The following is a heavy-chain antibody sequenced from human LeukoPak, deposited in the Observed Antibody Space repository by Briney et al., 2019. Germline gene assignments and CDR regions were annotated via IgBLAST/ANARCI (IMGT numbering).Heavy chain of an antibody. D-gene: IGHD3-10*01. CDR2: INPNTGGT. V-gene: IGHV1-2*02. CDR1: GYIFTGYY. J-gene: IGHJ3*01. Sequence: GASVNVSCKTSGYIFTGYYIHWVRQAPGQGLEWMGWINPNTGGTNYAQDFQGRVTMTRDTDVTTAYMELRSLRSDGTAVYFCARERESGRSDAFDFWGQGTMVTVSS. CDR3: ARERESGRSDAFDF.